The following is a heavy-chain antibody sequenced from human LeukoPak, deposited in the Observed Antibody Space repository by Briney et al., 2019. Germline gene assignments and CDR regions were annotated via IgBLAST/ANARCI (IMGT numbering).Heavy chain of an antibody. CDR1: GGSISSGSYY. D-gene: IGHD2-2*01. CDR3: VRGIYCSSTSCQVSGYMDV. Sequence: PSGTLSLTCTVSGGSISSGSYYWSWIRQPAGKGLEWIGRIYASGSTNYNPSLKSRVTISVDTSKNQFSLKLSSVTAADTAVYYCVRGIYCSSTSCQVSGYMDVWGKGTTVTVSS. V-gene: IGHV4-61*02. J-gene: IGHJ6*03. CDR2: IYASGST.